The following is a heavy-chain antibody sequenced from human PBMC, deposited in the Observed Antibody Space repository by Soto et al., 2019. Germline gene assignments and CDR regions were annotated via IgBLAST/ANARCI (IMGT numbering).Heavy chain of an antibody. CDR2: IYYSGSGSA. CDR1: GDSISSGTYF. Sequence: SETLSLTCTVSGDSISSGTYFWSWIRQHPGMGLEWIGYIYYSGSGSAYYNPSLRSRATISLDTSKKQISLKLSSVTAADTAVYYCARDTRKNDVLTGSYYYYALNVWGQGTTVTVSS. D-gene: IGHD3-9*01. CDR3: ARDTRKNDVLTGSYYYYALNV. V-gene: IGHV4-31*03. J-gene: IGHJ6*02.